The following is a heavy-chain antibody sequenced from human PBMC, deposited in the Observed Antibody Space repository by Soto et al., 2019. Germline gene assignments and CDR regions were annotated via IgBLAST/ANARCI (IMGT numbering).Heavy chain of an antibody. V-gene: IGHV5-51*01. D-gene: IGHD2-2*01. J-gene: IGHJ6*02. CDR1: EYSFTSYL. CDR2: IYPGDSDT. Sequence: GSEYSFTSYLNGWIRQMAGNGLEWMEIIYPGDSDTRYSPSFQGQVTISADKSISTACLQWSSLKASDTAMYYCARWSVYCSSTNCPTAAYYYYYGMDVWGQGTTVTVSS. CDR3: ARWSVYCSSTNCPTAAYYYYYGMDV.